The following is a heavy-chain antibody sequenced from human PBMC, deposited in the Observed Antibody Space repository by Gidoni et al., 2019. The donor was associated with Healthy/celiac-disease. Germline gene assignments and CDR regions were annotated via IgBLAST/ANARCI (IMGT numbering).Heavy chain of an antibody. CDR3: AKDRAIVVVYYFDY. D-gene: IGHD3-22*01. V-gene: IGHV3-23*01. J-gene: IGHJ4*02. CDR1: GFTFSSYA. CDR2: ISGSGGST. Sequence: GGSLSLSCAASGFTFSSYAMSWFRQAPGKGLEWVSAISGSGGSTYYADSVKGRFTISRDNSKNTLYLQMNSLRAEDTAVYYCAKDRAIVVVYYFDYWGQGTLVTVSS.